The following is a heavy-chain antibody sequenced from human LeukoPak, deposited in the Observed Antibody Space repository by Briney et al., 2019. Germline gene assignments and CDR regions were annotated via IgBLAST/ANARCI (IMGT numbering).Heavy chain of an antibody. CDR3: ARLHIVVVTAIRPGYNWFDP. CDR1: GGSISSRSYY. CDR2: IYYSGST. Sequence: PSETLSLTCTVSGGSISSRSYYWGWIRQPPGKGLERIGSIYYSGSTYYNPSLKSRVTISVDTSKNQFSLKLSSVTAADTAVYYCARLHIVVVTAIRPGYNWFDPWGQGTLVTVSS. D-gene: IGHD2-21*02. J-gene: IGHJ5*02. V-gene: IGHV4-39*07.